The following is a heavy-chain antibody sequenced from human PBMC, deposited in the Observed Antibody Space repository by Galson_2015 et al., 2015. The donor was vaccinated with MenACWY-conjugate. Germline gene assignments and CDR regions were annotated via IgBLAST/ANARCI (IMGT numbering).Heavy chain of an antibody. CDR2: IYYSGST. D-gene: IGHD1-26*01. CDR3: ATSLASYRGAFDI. V-gene: IGHV4-59*01. CDR1: GGSISSYY. Sequence: ETLSLTCTVSGGSISSYYWSWIRQPPGKGLEWIGYIYYSGSTNYNPSLKSRVTISVDTSKNQFSLKLSSVTAADTAVYYCATSLASYRGAFDIWGQGTMVTVSS. J-gene: IGHJ3*02.